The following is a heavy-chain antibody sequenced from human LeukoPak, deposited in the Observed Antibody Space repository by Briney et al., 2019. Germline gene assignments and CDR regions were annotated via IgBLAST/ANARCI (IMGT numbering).Heavy chain of an antibody. V-gene: IGHV3-23*01. J-gene: IGHJ4*02. Sequence: GGSLRLSCAASGFTFSNFAMGWVRQAPGKGLECVSLISGNGGATYYGDSVKGRFTISRDNSKSTLYLQMNSLRADDTAVYYCAKGSGSPYYFDSWGQGTLVTVSS. CDR3: AKGSGSPYYFDS. CDR2: ISGNGGAT. D-gene: IGHD3-10*01. CDR1: GFTFSNFA.